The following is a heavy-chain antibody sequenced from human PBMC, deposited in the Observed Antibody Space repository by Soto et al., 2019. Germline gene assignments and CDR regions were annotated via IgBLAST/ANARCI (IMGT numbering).Heavy chain of an antibody. J-gene: IGHJ4*02. V-gene: IGHV3-66*01. CDR3: ARDHYGDYAVDY. D-gene: IGHD4-17*01. Sequence: GGSLRLSCAASGFTVSSNYMSWVRQAPGKGLEWVSVINTGGSTKYAASVKARFTISRDNSKNTVYLQMNSLRAEDTAVYYCARDHYGDYAVDYWGQGTLVTVSS. CDR2: INTGGST. CDR1: GFTVSSNY.